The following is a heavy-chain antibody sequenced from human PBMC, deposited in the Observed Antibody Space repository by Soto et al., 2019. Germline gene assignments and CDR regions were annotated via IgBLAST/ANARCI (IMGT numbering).Heavy chain of an antibody. Sequence: SETLSLSFAVSGYPINGGYFWCWIRQTPGKGLEWFAIIGHTEGKTYYNPSLKTRSTISVDTSKNQFTLKLSSVTAADTAMYYCEREGSYSAYNFAHGIQLWSFDLSGQGALVTVS. CDR2: IGHTEGKT. D-gene: IGHD5-18*01. CDR1: GYPINGGYF. V-gene: IGHV4-38-2*02. J-gene: IGHJ4*02. CDR3: EREGSYSAYNFAHGIQLWSFDL.